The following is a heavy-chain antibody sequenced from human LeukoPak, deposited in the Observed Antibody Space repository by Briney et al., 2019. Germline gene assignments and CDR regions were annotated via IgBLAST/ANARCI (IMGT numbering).Heavy chain of an antibody. CDR1: GGSISSGDYY. D-gene: IGHD3-10*01. V-gene: IGHV4-30-4*08. J-gene: IGHJ3*02. CDR3: ARDPGSGMQGAFDI. Sequence: PSETLSLTCTVSGGSISSGDYYWSWIRQPPGKGLEWIGYIYYSGSTYYNPSLKSRVTISVDTSKNQFSLKLSSVTAADTAVYYCARDPGSGMQGAFDIWGQGTMVTVSS. CDR2: IYYSGST.